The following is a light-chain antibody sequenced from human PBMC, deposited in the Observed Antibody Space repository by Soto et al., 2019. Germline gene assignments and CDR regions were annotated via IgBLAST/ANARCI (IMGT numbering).Light chain of an antibody. Sequence: QSVLTQTPSASGTPGQTVTISCSGSRSNIGNNDVSWYQQFPGTAPKLLIYNNNQRPSGGPDRFSGSKSGTSASVAITGLQSEDEDDYYCATWDDSLNARVVFGGGTKLTVL. CDR2: NNN. CDR3: ATWDDSLNARVV. V-gene: IGLV1-44*01. CDR1: RSNIGNND. J-gene: IGLJ3*02.